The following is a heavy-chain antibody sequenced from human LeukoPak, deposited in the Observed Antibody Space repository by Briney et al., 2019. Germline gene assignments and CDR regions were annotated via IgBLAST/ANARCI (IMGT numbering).Heavy chain of an antibody. V-gene: IGHV3-30*18. J-gene: IGHJ4*02. CDR2: ISYDRSNK. Sequence: PGGSLRLSCAASGFTFSSYGMHWVRQAPGKGLEWVAVISYDRSNKYYADSVKGRFTISRDNSKNTLYLQMNSLRAEDTAVYYCAKERGYGGNGPIDYWGQGTLVTVYS. CDR3: AKERGYGGNGPIDY. D-gene: IGHD4-23*01. CDR1: GFTFSSYG.